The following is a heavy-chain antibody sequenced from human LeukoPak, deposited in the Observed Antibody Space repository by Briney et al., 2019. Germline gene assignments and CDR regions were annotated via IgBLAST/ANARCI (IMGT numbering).Heavy chain of an antibody. D-gene: IGHD1-20*01. Sequence: PGGSLRLSCAASGFTLSDYYINWIRQAPGKGLEWVSHISSSGRLMQYADSVKGRFTITRDNAQNFMSLQMNSLKPEDTAVYYCARDTNNGLDVWGRGTTVTVSS. V-gene: IGHV3-11*01. CDR1: GFTLSDYY. J-gene: IGHJ6*02. CDR3: ARDTNNGLDV. CDR2: ISSSGRLM.